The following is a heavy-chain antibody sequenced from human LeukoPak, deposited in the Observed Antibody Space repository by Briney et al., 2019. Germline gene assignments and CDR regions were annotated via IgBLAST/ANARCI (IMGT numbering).Heavy chain of an antibody. CDR3: ARGTYYYESSGYYSYYYMDV. Sequence: GASVKVSCKASGYTFTGYDINWVRQATGQGLEWMGWMNPNSGNTGYAQKFQGRVTITRNTSISTAYMELSSLRSEDTAVYYCARGTYYYESSGYYSYYYMDVWGKGTTVTVSS. J-gene: IGHJ6*03. CDR1: GYTFTGYD. D-gene: IGHD3-22*01. V-gene: IGHV1-8*03. CDR2: MNPNSGNT.